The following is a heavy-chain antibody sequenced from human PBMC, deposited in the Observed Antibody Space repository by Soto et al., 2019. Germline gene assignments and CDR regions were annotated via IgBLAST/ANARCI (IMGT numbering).Heavy chain of an antibody. Sequence: GGSLRLSCAASGFTVSSNYMSWVRQAPGKGLEWVSVIYSGGSTYYADSVKGRFTISRHNSKNTLYLQMNSLRAEDTAVYYCARDRRLVPGTDYYYYMDVWGKGTTVTVSS. V-gene: IGHV3-53*04. CDR2: IYSGGST. J-gene: IGHJ6*03. CDR1: GFTVSSNY. D-gene: IGHD6-19*01. CDR3: ARDRRLVPGTDYYYYMDV.